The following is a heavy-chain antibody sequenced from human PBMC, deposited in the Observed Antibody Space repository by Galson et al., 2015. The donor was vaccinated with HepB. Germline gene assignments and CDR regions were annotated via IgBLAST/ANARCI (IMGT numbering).Heavy chain of an antibody. CDR1: GFTFSSYS. D-gene: IGHD3-16*01. Sequence: SLRLSCAASGFTFSSYSMNWVRQAPGKGLEWVSSISSSSSYIYYADSVKGRFTISRDNAKNSLYLQMNSLRAEDTAVYYCARDLLGPREGGDYWGQGTQVTVSS. J-gene: IGHJ4*02. CDR3: ARDLLGPREGGDY. CDR2: ISSSSSYI. V-gene: IGHV3-21*01.